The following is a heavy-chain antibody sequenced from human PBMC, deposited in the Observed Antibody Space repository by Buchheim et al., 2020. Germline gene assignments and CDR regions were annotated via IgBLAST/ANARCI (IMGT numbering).Heavy chain of an antibody. CDR3: ARVTGEWLRLLYYYYGMDV. V-gene: IGHV4-30-4*01. CDR1: GGSISSGDYY. J-gene: IGHJ6*02. CDR2: IYYSGST. D-gene: IGHD5-12*01. Sequence: QVQLQESGPGLVKPSQTLSLTCTVSGGSISSGDYYWSWIRQPPGKGLEWIGYIYYSGSTYYNPSLKSRVTISVDTSKNPFYLKLSSVTAADTAVYYCARVTGEWLRLLYYYYGMDVWGQGTT.